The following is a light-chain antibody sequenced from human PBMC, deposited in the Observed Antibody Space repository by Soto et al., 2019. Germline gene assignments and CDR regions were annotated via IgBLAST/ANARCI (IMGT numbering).Light chain of an antibody. CDR1: QSVSSY. CDR3: QQRINWPPGT. CDR2: DAS. V-gene: IGKV3-11*01. J-gene: IGKJ2*01. Sequence: EIVLTQSPATLSLSPGERATLSCRASQSVSSYLAWYQQKPGQAPRLLIYDASNRSTGIPARFSGSGSGTAFTLSISSLQPEDFAVYYCQQRINWPPGTFGQGTKLEIK.